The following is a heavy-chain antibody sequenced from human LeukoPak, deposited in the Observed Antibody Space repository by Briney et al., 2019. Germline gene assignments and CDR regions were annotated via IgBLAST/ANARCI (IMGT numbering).Heavy chain of an antibody. V-gene: IGHV1-2*02. CDR2: IDTNTGGT. CDR1: GYTFTAYY. D-gene: IGHD4-17*01. CDR3: ARGYGDYGEGY. J-gene: IGHJ4*02. Sequence: ASVKVSCKASGYTFTAYYMHWVRQAPGQGLEWMGWIDTNTGGTKYAQKFQGRVTITRDTSIGTAFMELSSLISDDTAVYYCARGYGDYGEGYWGQGTLVTVSS.